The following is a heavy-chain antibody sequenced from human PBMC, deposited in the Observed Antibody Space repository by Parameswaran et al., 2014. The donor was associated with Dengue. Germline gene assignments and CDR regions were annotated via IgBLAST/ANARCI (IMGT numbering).Heavy chain of an antibody. D-gene: IGHD5-24*01. CDR3: ARDTYELAMGNSYMDV. J-gene: IGHJ6*03. V-gene: IGHV3-30-3*01. Sequence: WIRQPPGKGLEWVAVISYDGSNKYYADSVKGRFTISRDNSKNTLYLQMNSLRAEDTAVYYCARDTYELAMGNSYMDVWGKGTTVTVSS. CDR2: ISYDGSNK.